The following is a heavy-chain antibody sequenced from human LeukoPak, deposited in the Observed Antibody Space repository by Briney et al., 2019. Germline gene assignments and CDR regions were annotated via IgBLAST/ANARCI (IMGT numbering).Heavy chain of an antibody. CDR2: INHNGNVN. V-gene: IGHV3-7*03. CDR1: GFSFSNYA. Sequence: GGSLRLSCAASGFSFSNYAMNWARQAPGKGLEWVASINHNGNVNYYVDSVKGRFTISRDNAKNSLYLQMSNLRAEDTAVYFCARGGGLDVWGRGATVTVSS. D-gene: IGHD3-16*01. CDR3: ARGGGLDV. J-gene: IGHJ6*02.